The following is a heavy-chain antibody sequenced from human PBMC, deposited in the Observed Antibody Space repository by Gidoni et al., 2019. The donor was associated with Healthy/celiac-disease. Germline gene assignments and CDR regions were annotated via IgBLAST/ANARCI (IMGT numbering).Heavy chain of an antibody. CDR2: ISGSGGST. V-gene: IGHV3-23*01. J-gene: IGHJ4*02. CDR3: AKVKRFDY. Sequence: EVQLLESGGGLVQRGGSLRLSCGASGFTFSSFAMSWVRQAPGKGLEWVPAISGSGGSTYYADSVRGRFTISRNNSKNTLYLQMNSLRAEDTAVYYCAKVKRFDYWGQGTLVTVSS. CDR1: GFTFSSFA.